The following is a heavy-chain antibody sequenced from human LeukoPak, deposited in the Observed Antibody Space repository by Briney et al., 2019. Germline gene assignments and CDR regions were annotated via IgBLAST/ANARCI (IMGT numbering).Heavy chain of an antibody. D-gene: IGHD3-10*01. CDR2: INPSGGST. CDR3: ARAPPYYYGSGSYYHSPAGQSTFDY. V-gene: IGHV1-46*01. CDR1: GYTFTSYY. J-gene: IGHJ4*02. Sequence: ASVKVSCKASGYTFTSYYMHWVRQAPGQGLEWMGIINPSGGSTSYAQKFQGRVTMTRDTSTSTVYMELSSLRSEDTAVYYCARAPPYYYGSGSYYHSPAGQSTFDYWGQGTLVTVSS.